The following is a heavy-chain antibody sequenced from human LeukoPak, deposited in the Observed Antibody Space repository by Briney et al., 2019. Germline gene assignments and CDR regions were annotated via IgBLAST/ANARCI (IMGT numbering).Heavy chain of an antibody. CDR1: GFNISSIY. CDR3: ARGDYYGSGSYYNP. V-gene: IGHV3-66*02. Sequence: GGSLRLSCAASGFNISSIYMSWVREAPGEGLEWVSLIYSGGSTYYADCVKGRFSVSRDNSKNTVYLQMNSLRVEDTAVYYCARGDYYGSGSYYNPWGQGTLVTVSS. CDR2: IYSGGST. J-gene: IGHJ5*02. D-gene: IGHD3-10*01.